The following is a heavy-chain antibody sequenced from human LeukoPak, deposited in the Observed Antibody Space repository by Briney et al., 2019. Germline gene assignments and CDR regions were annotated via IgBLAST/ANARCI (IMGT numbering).Heavy chain of an antibody. D-gene: IGHD2-2*01. Sequence: ASVKVSCKASGYTFTSYDINWVRQATGQGLEWMGWMNPNSDNTGYALKFRGRVTMTRNTSISTAYMELSSLRSEDTAVYYCARGYYAMQGDYWGQGTLVTVSS. CDR2: MNPNSDNT. V-gene: IGHV1-8*01. CDR3: ARGYYAMQGDY. J-gene: IGHJ4*02. CDR1: GYTFTSYD.